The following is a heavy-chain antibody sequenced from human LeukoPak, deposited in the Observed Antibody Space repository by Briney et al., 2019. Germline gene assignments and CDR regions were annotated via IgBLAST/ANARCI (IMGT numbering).Heavy chain of an antibody. J-gene: IGHJ6*02. CDR3: ARAYYYGSGSYYRSSFYYGMDG. Sequence: ASVKVSCTASGYTFTIYDINWVRQAAGQGLEWMGWMNPNRGNTGYAQKFQGRVTMTRNTSISTAYMELSSLRSEDTAVYYCARAYYYGSGSYYRSSFYYGMDGWGQGTTVTVSS. V-gene: IGHV1-8*01. D-gene: IGHD3-10*01. CDR2: MNPNRGNT. CDR1: GYTFTIYD.